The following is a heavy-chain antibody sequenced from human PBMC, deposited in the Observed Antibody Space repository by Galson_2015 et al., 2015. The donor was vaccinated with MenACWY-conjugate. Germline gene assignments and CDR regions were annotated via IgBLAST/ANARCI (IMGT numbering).Heavy chain of an antibody. CDR2: ISGSGDST. CDR3: AQDRALYYFGSGSSIFDY. D-gene: IGHD3-10*01. V-gene: IGHV3-23*01. J-gene: IGHJ4*02. CDR1: GFTFSSYA. Sequence: SLRLSCAASGFTFSSYAMNWVRQAPGKGLEWVSAISGSGDSTYYADSVKGRFTISRDNSKNTLYLLMIGLRAEDTAVYYCAQDRALYYFGSGSSIFDYWGQGTLVTVSS.